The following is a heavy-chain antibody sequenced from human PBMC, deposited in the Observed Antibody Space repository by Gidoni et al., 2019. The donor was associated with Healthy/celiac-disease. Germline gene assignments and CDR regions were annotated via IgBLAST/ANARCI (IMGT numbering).Heavy chain of an antibody. J-gene: IGHJ6*02. Sequence: EVQLLESGGGLVQPGGSLRLSCAASGFTFSSYAMSWVRQAPGKGLEWVSAISGSGGSTYYADSVKGRFTISRDNSKNTLYLQMNSLRAEDTAVYYCAKDQDVVVPAASVVYYGMDVWGQGTTVTVSS. CDR1: GFTFSSYA. D-gene: IGHD2-2*01. CDR2: ISGSGGST. CDR3: AKDQDVVVPAASVVYYGMDV. V-gene: IGHV3-23*01.